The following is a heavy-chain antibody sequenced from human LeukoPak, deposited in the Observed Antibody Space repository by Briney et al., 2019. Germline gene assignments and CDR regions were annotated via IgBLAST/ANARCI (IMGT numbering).Heavy chain of an antibody. J-gene: IGHJ5*02. CDR1: GYTFTGYY. D-gene: IGHD1-7*01. CDR2: INPNSGGT. Sequence: ASVKVSCKASGYTFTGYYMHWVRQAPGQGLEWMGWINPNSGGTNYAQKFQGRVTMTRDTSISTAYMELSRLRSDDTAVYYCARAKRFKSITGTTPSWFDPWGQGTLVTVSS. CDR3: ARAKRFKSITGTTPSWFDP. V-gene: IGHV1-2*02.